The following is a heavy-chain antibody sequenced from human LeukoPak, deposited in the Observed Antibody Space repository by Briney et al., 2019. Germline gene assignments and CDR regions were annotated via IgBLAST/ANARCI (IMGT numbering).Heavy chain of an antibody. Sequence: SETLSLTCTVSGGSISSYYWSWIRQPPGKGLEWIGYIYYSGNTNYNPSLKSRVTISVDTSKNQFSLKLSSVTAADTAVYYCARGYCSSTSCYGFDYWGQGTLVTVSS. CDR1: GGSISSYY. CDR2: IYYSGNT. V-gene: IGHV4-59*01. J-gene: IGHJ4*02. D-gene: IGHD2-2*01. CDR3: ARGYCSSTSCYGFDY.